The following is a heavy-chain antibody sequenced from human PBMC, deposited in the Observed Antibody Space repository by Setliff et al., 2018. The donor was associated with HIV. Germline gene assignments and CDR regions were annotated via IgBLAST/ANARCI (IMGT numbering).Heavy chain of an antibody. J-gene: IGHJ3*02. Sequence: GGSLRLSCAASGFTFSSYGMHWVRQAPGKGLEWVVGMSYDGSNKYYADSVKGRFTISRENSKSTLYLQMNSLRAEDTAVYYCATSPTGSRAFDIWGQGKMVTVS. CDR3: ATSPTGSRAFDI. D-gene: IGHD3-9*01. CDR1: GFTFSSYG. CDR2: MSYDGSNK. V-gene: IGHV3-30*03.